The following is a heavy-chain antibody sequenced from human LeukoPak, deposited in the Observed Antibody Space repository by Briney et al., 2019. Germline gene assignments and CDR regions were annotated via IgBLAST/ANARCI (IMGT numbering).Heavy chain of an antibody. CDR1: GFTFSDSP. V-gene: IGHV3-73*01. CDR3: TSAQVSPDALDI. D-gene: IGHD3-22*01. J-gene: IGHJ3*02. CDR2: IRSKTYSYAT. Sequence: PGGSLRLSCAASGFTFSDSPMHWVRQASGKGLEWVGRIRSKTYSYATAYAASVKGRFTVSRDDSKNTAYLQMNSLTTEDTAVYYCTSAQVSPDALDIWGQGTMVTVSS.